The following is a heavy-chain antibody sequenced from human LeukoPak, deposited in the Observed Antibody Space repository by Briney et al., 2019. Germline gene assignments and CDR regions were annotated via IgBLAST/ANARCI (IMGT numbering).Heavy chain of an antibody. D-gene: IGHD3-22*01. Sequence: ASAKVSCKASGYTFTGYYMHWVRQAPGQGLEWMGWINPNSGGTNYAQKFQGRVTMTRDTSISTAYMELSRLRSDDTAVYYCARPYYYDSSDAFDIWGQGTMVTVSS. V-gene: IGHV1-2*02. J-gene: IGHJ3*02. CDR3: ARPYYYDSSDAFDI. CDR1: GYTFTGYY. CDR2: INPNSGGT.